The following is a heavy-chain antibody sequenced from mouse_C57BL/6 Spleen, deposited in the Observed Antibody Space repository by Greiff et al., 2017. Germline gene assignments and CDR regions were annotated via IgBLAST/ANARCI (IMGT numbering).Heavy chain of an antibody. Sequence: QVQLQQPGAELVKPGASVKLSCKASGYTFTSYWMPWVKQRPGQGLEWIGEIDPSDSYTNYNQKFKGKATLTVDTSSSTAYMQLSSLTSEDSAVYYCARADYYGSRYYFDYWGQGTTLTVSS. J-gene: IGHJ2*01. CDR2: IDPSDSYT. V-gene: IGHV1-50*01. CDR3: ARADYYGSRYYFDY. D-gene: IGHD1-1*01. CDR1: GYTFTSYW.